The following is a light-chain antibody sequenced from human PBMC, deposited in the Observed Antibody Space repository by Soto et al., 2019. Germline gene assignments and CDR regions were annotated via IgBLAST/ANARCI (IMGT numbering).Light chain of an antibody. CDR3: QMRNNWPPIFT. J-gene: IGKJ3*01. CDR2: EVS. CDR1: QSVSTN. V-gene: IGKV3-11*01. Sequence: EIVLTQSPATLSLSPGERATLSCRASQSVSTNLAWYQQKPGQAPRLLMYEVSNRATGIPARFSGIGSGTDFTLTISSLEPEDFAVYYCQMRNNWPPIFTFGPGTKVDIK.